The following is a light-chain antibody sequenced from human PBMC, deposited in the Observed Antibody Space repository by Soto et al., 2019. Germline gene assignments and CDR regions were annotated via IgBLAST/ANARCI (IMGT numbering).Light chain of an antibody. V-gene: IGLV2-8*01. CDR3: SSYIGSLVV. CDR1: SNDFDRYDS. J-gene: IGLJ2*01. CDR2: DVS. Sequence: QSALTQPPSASGSPGQSVTVSCTGTSNDFDRYDSVSWFQQHPGKAPKLLIYDVSKRPSGVPDRFSGSKSGNTASLTVSGLQAEDEADYYCSSYIGSLVVFGGGTKLTVL.